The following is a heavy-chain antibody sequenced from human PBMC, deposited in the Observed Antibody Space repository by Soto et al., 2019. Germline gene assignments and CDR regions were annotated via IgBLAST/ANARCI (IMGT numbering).Heavy chain of an antibody. CDR2: IYWDDDK. CDR3: AHSGNYYGSGSSYNWFDP. J-gene: IGHJ5*02. V-gene: IGHV2-5*02. CDR1: GFSLSTSGVG. Sequence: QITLKESGPTLVKPTQTLTLTCTFSGFSLSTSGVGVGWIRQPPEKALEWLALIYWDDDKRYSPSLKSRLTITKDTSKNQVVLTMTNMDPVDTATYYCAHSGNYYGSGSSYNWFDPWGQGTLVTVSS. D-gene: IGHD3-10*01.